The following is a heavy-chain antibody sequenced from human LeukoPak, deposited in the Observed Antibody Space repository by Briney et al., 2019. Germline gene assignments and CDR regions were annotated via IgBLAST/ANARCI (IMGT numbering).Heavy chain of an antibody. V-gene: IGHV3-23*01. CDR2: ISGSGDTT. CDR1: RFTFSSYA. J-gene: IGHJ4*02. D-gene: IGHD2-2*01. CDR3: AKSQRNDQQVVQRIDY. Sequence: GGSLRLSCTASRFTFSSYAMSWLRRAPGKGLEWVSSISGSGDTTYYTGSVKGRFTISRDNSKNALYLQMSSLRAEDTAVYYCAKSQRNDQQVVQRIDYWGQGTLVTVSS.